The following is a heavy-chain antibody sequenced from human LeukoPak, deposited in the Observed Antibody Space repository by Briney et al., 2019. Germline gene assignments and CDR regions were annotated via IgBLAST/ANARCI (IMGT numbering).Heavy chain of an antibody. D-gene: IGHD4-23*01. CDR2: IGTDSGTI. CDR3: ARHDYGGNSGDY. V-gene: IGHV3-48*02. CDR1: GFXFSSYS. Sequence: GGSLRLSCAASGFXFSSYSFNWVRQAPGKGLEWVSYIGTDSGTIYYADSVKGRFTISRDNAKNSLYLQMNSLRDEDTAVYYCARHDYGGNSGDYWGQGTLVTVSS. J-gene: IGHJ4*02.